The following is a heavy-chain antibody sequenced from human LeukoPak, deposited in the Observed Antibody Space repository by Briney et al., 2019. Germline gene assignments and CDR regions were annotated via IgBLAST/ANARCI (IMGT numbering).Heavy chain of an antibody. V-gene: IGHV1-69*13. CDR2: IIPIFGTA. CDR1: GGTFSSYA. D-gene: IGHD3-22*01. J-gene: IGHJ4*02. Sequence: SVKVSCKASGGTFSSYAISWGRQAPGQGLEWMGGIIPIFGTANYAQKFQGRVTITADESTSTAYMELSSLRSEDTAVYYCARSHYYDSSGYPSPSFDYWGQGTLVTVSS. CDR3: ARSHYYDSSGYPSPSFDY.